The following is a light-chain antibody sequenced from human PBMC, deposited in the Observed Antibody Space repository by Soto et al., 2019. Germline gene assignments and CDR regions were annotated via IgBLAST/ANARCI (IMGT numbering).Light chain of an antibody. V-gene: IGKV3-15*01. CDR2: AAS. CDR3: QQYNNWWT. J-gene: IGKJ1*01. CDR1: QSLRSN. Sequence: IVMTQSPATLSVSPGERATLSCRASQSLRSNLAWYQQKPGQAPRLLIYAASTRATGIPARFSGSGSGTEFTLTISSLQSEDFAVYYCQQYNNWWTFGQGTKVVIK.